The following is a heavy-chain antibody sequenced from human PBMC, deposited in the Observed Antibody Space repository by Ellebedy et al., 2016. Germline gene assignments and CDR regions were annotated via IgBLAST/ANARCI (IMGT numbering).Heavy chain of an antibody. CDR1: GFTFDDYA. D-gene: IGHD3-16*01. V-gene: IGHV3-9*01. Sequence: SLKISXAASGFTFDDYAMHWVRQAPGKGLEWVSGISWNSGSIGYADSVKGRFTISRDNAKNSLYLQMNSLRAEDTALYYCAKSMTTSYYFDYWGQGTLVTASS. CDR2: ISWNSGSI. J-gene: IGHJ4*02. CDR3: AKSMTTSYYFDY.